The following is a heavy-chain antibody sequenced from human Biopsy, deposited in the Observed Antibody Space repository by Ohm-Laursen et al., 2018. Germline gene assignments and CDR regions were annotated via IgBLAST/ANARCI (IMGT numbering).Heavy chain of an antibody. Sequence: SLRLSCAASGFTFSSHAMSWVRQAPGKGLECVSDINGSGGSTYYADPVKGRFTISRDNSKNTLYLQMDSLRAEDTAMYYCARDLYDFCGGCPFVSWGQGTLVTVSS. D-gene: IGHD3-3*01. CDR3: ARDLYDFCGGCPFVS. J-gene: IGHJ5*01. CDR1: GFTFSSHA. V-gene: IGHV3-23*01. CDR2: INGSGGST.